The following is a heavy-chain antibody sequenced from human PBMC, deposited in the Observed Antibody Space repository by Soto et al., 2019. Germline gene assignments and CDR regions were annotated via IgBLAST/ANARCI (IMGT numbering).Heavy chain of an antibody. Sequence: KQSQTLSLTCAISGDSVSSNSAAWNWIRQSPSRGLEWLGRTYYRSKWYNDYAVSVKSRITINPDTSKNQFSLQLNSVTPEDTAVYYCARSSPDAVFLPYYFDYWGQGTLVTVSS. J-gene: IGHJ4*02. V-gene: IGHV6-1*01. CDR3: ARSSPDAVFLPYYFDY. D-gene: IGHD6-6*01. CDR1: GDSVSSNSAA. CDR2: TYYRSKWYN.